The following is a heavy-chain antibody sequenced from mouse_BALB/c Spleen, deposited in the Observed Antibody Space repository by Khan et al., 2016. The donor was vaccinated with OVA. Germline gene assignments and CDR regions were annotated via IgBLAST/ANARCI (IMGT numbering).Heavy chain of an antibody. CDR1: GFSLTDYG. J-gene: IGHJ4*01. CDR3: AKLLWSHYYAMDY. CDR2: IWGGGST. Sequence: QVQLKESGPGLVAPSQSLSITCTVSGFSLTDYGVSWIRQPPGKGLEWLGLIWGGGSTYYNSALKSRLSISKDNSKSQVFLKMNSLQTDDTAMYXCAKLLWSHYYAMDYWGQGTSVTVSS. D-gene: IGHD1-1*02. V-gene: IGHV2-6-5*01.